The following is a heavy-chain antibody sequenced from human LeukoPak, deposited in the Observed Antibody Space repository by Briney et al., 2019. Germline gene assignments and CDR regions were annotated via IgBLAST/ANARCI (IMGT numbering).Heavy chain of an antibody. CDR2: IYYSGST. D-gene: IGHD6-13*01. J-gene: IGHJ1*01. CDR3: ARPNIAAAGPEYFQH. V-gene: IGHV4-59*01. Sequence: SETLSLTCAVYGGSFSGYYWSWIRQPPGKGLEWIGYIYYSGSTNYNPSLKSRVTISVDTSKNQFSLKLSSVTAADTAVYYCARPNIAAAGPEYFQHWGQGTLVTVSS. CDR1: GGSFSGYY.